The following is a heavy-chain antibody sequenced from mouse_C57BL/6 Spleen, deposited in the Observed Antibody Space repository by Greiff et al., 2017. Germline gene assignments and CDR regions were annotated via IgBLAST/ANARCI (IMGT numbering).Heavy chain of an antibody. V-gene: IGHV1-50*01. CDR1: GYTFTSYW. Sequence: QVQLQQPGAELVKPGASVKLSCKASGYTFTSYWMQWVKQRPGQGLEWIGEIDPSDSSTNYNQKFKGKATLTVDTSSSTAYMQLSSLTSEDSAVYYCARLGNWDGVDYGGQGTTRTVSS. CDR3: ARLGNWDGVDY. D-gene: IGHD4-1*02. J-gene: IGHJ2*01. CDR2: IDPSDSST.